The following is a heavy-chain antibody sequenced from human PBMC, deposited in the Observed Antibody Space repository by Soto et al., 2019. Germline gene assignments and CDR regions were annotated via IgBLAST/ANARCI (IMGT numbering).Heavy chain of an antibody. Sequence: PSETLSLTCTVSGGSISSSSYYWGWIRQPPGKGLEWIGSIYYSGSTYYNPSLKSRVTISVDTSKNQFSLKLSSVTAADTAVYYCARGKGTLLYYFDYWGQGTLVTVSS. CDR1: GGSISSSSYY. CDR3: ARGKGTLLYYFDY. CDR2: IYYSGST. V-gene: IGHV4-39*01. J-gene: IGHJ4*02. D-gene: IGHD3-16*01.